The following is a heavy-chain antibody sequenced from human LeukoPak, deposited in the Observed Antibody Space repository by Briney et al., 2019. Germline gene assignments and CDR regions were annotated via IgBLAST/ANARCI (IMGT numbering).Heavy chain of an antibody. D-gene: IGHD6-13*01. CDR3: AKGILAAGLFFDY. CDR1: GFTFSDYY. J-gene: IGHJ4*02. Sequence: GGSLRLSCAASGFTFSDYYMGWIRQAPGKGLEWISYISYGGNSIYYADSVKGRFTISRDDAKNSLYLQMNSLRAEDTAVYYCAKGILAAGLFFDYWGQGTLVTVSS. CDR2: ISYGGNSI. V-gene: IGHV3-11*01.